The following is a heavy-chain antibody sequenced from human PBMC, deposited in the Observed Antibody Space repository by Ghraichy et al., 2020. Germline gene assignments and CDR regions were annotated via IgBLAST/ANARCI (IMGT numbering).Heavy chain of an antibody. Sequence: GGSLRLSCAASGFSFSTYWMTWVRQAPGKGLEWVANIKEDGSIKQYVDSVKGRFTISRDNAKNSLYLQMNSLRAEDTAVYYCARGPSTTLTTFWGQGTLVTGSS. CDR2: IKEDGSIK. CDR1: GFSFSTYW. CDR3: ARGPSTTLTTF. D-gene: IGHD4-17*01. J-gene: IGHJ4*02. V-gene: IGHV3-7*01.